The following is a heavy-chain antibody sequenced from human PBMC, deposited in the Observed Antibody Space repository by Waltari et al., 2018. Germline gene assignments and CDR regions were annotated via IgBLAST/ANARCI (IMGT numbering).Heavy chain of an antibody. V-gene: IGHV3-48*03. Sequence: EVQLVESGGGLVQPGGSLRLSCAASGFTFSSYEMNWVRQAPGKGLEWVSYIISSGSTINYADSVKGRFTISRDNAKNSLYLQMNSLRAEDTAVYYCARDFRAAAQLYWGQGTLVTVSS. CDR3: ARDFRAAAQLY. CDR1: GFTFSSYE. J-gene: IGHJ4*02. CDR2: IISSGSTI. D-gene: IGHD6-13*01.